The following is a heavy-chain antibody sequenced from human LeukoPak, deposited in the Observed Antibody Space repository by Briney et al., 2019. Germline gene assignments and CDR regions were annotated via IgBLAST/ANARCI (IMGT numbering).Heavy chain of an antibody. V-gene: IGHV1-2*02. J-gene: IGHJ4*02. CDR3: ARQGSGLDY. CDR1: GYYFTSYY. D-gene: IGHD3-10*01. CDR2: INPNSGDT. Sequence: ASVKVSCKASGYYFTSYYLHWVRQAPGQGLEWMGWINPNSGDTHYAQKFQGRVTMTSDTFISTAYMELSRLKSDDTAIYYCARQGSGLDYWGQGTLVTVSS.